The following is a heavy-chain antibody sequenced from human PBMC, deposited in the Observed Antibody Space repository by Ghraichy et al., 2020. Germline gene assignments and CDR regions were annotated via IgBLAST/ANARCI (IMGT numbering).Heavy chain of an antibody. Sequence: GGSLRLSCAASGFTFSSYAMTWVRQAPGKGLEWVSTISGGGRITYYADSVKGRFAISRDNSKTTLSLQMNSLRAEDTAVYYCARPNYSSGCYADYFDYWGEGSLVTVSS. J-gene: IGHJ4*02. CDR1: GFTFSSYA. D-gene: IGHD6-25*01. CDR2: ISGGGRIT. CDR3: ARPNYSSGCYADYFDY. V-gene: IGHV3-23*01.